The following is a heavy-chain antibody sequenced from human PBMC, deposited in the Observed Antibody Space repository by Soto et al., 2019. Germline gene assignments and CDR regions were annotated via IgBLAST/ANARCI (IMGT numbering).Heavy chain of an antibody. CDR2: ISGSGGTI. CDR1: GFTFSSYA. Sequence: TGGSLRLSCVGSGFTFSSYAMSWVRQAPGKGLEWVSIISGSGGTIYYADSVKGRFTVSRDNSKNTVYLQMNSLRADDTAVFYCAKDRTYGGNTGFGHWGQGTLVTVSS. D-gene: IGHD4-17*01. V-gene: IGHV3-23*01. J-gene: IGHJ1*01. CDR3: AKDRTYGGNTGFGH.